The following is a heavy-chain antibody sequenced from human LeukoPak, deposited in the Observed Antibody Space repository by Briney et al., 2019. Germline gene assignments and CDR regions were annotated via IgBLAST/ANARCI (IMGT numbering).Heavy chain of an antibody. J-gene: IGHJ4*02. V-gene: IGHV3-23*01. CDR1: GFTFSTYL. CDR3: AKDRGY. Sequence: GGSLRLSCAASGFTFSTYLVTWVRQAPGRGLEWVSGISISGDTTYYADSVKGRFTVSRDKSKNTLYLQMTSLRVEDTAIYYCAKDRGYWGQGTLVAVSS. CDR2: ISISGDTT.